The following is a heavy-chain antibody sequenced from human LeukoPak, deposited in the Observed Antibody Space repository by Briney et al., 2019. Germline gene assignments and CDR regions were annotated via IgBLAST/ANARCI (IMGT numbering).Heavy chain of an antibody. V-gene: IGHV1-69*13. CDR3: ARDYGELDDY. Sequence: ASVTVSCKASGGTFSSYAISWVRQAPGQGLEWMGGIIPIFGTANYAQKFQGRVTITADESTSTAYMELSSLRSEDTAVYYCARDYGELDDYWGQGTLVTVSS. CDR2: IIPIFGTA. CDR1: GGTFSSYA. J-gene: IGHJ4*02. D-gene: IGHD1-26*01.